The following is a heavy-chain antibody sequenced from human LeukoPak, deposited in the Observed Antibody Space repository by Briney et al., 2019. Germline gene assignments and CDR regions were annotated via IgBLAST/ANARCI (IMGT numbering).Heavy chain of an antibody. CDR2: ISGSGGST. CDR3: AKAGYCSSTSCRRGWFDP. D-gene: IGHD2-2*01. J-gene: IGHJ5*02. CDR1: GFTFSRYA. V-gene: IGHV3-23*01. Sequence: GASMRLSSAASGFTFSRYAMSWVRQAQGRGREWVSAISGSGGSTYYADSVKGRFTISRDNSKNTLYLQMNSLRAEDTAVYYCAKAGYCSSTSCRRGWFDPWGQGTLVTVSS.